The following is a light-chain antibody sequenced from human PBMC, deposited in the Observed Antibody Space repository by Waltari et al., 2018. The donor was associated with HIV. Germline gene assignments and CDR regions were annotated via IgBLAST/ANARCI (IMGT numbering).Light chain of an antibody. CDR3: QQTDSFPYT. V-gene: IGKV1D-12*01. CDR1: QPISSW. Sequence: DIQMTQSPSSVSASVGDRVTITCRTSQPISSWLAWYQQKPGKAPELLIYAASSVQSWVPSRFSGSGSGTDFTLTISSLQPEDRATYYCQQTDSFPYTFGQGTKLRIK. J-gene: IGKJ2*01. CDR2: AAS.